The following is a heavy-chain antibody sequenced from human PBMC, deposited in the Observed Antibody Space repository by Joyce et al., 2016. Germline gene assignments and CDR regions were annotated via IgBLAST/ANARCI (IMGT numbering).Heavy chain of an antibody. CDR3: VRDHGYSAFDY. CDR1: GLAFSSYW. V-gene: IGHV3-7*04. CDR2: MNEDGSTR. D-gene: IGHD5-18*01. J-gene: IGHJ4*02. Sequence: EVKLVESGGALVQPGGSLRLSCAASGLAFSSYWMTWVRQTPDKGLEFVANMNEDGSTRNFAASVRGQFTISRDNAQESLYLQMNNVKVDDSAIYYCVRDHGYSAFDYWGQGALVTVSS.